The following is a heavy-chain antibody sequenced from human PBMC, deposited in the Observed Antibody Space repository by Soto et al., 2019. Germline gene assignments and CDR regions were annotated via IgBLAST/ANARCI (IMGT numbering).Heavy chain of an antibody. Sequence: QVQLQESGPGLVKPSETLSLTCTVSGDFIDSNYWSWIRQPPGKGLEWIGFIYYSGDANYNPSLKSRVTISVDPSRNHFSLKLSSVTAADTAVYYCARHMNPYWYFDLWGRGTLVIVSA. J-gene: IGHJ2*01. CDR3: ARHMNPYWYFDL. V-gene: IGHV4-59*08. CDR2: IYYSGDA. CDR1: GDFIDSNY. D-gene: IGHD3-16*01.